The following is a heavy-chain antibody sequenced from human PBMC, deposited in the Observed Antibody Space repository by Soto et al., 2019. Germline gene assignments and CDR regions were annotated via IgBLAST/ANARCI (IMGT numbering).Heavy chain of an antibody. D-gene: IGHD3-22*01. CDR2: NSAYNGNT. Sequence: ASVKVSCKASGYTFTSYGISWVRQAPGQGLEWMGWNSAYNGNTNYAQKLQGRFTMTTDTSTSTAYMELRSLRSDDRAVYYCARDSWGSGYYFELYYYYGMDVWGQGTTVTVSS. V-gene: IGHV1-18*01. CDR3: ARDSWGSGYYFELYYYYGMDV. J-gene: IGHJ6*02. CDR1: GYTFTSYG.